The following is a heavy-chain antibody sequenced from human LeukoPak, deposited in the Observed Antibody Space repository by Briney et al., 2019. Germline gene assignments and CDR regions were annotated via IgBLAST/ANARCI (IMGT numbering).Heavy chain of an antibody. CDR2: ISSSGSTI. Sequence: GGSLRLSCAASGFTFSSYEMNWVRQAPGKGLEWVSYISSSGSTIYYADSVKGRFTISRDNAKNSLYLQMNSLRAEDTAVYYCARQSLYFFDYWGQGTLVTVSS. CDR1: GFTFSSYE. V-gene: IGHV3-48*03. CDR3: ARQSLYFFDY. J-gene: IGHJ4*02. D-gene: IGHD3-16*02.